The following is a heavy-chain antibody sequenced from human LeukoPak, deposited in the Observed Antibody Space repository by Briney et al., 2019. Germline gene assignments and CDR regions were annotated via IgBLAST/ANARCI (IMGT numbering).Heavy chain of an antibody. J-gene: IGHJ4*02. CDR1: GDSFNEYY. V-gene: IGHV4-59*01. CDR2: IYHNGNS. CDR3: ARDGGLQSHFDY. Sequence: PSETLSLTCSVSGDSFNEYYWNWVRQPPGKGLQWIGYIYHNGNSNYNPSLKGRLTISVDTAKNQFSLKLTSVTAADTAVYYCARDGGLQSHFDYWGQGALVTVSS. D-gene: IGHD5-24*01.